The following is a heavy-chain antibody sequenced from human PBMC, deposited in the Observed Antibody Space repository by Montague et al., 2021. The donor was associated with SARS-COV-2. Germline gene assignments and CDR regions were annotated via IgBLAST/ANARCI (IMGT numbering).Heavy chain of an antibody. CDR2: IYASGST. CDR1: GGSISTHF. J-gene: IGHJ4*02. D-gene: IGHD3-3*01. Sequence: SETLSLTCTVSGGSISTHFWNWIRQPAGKGLEWIGRIYASGSTHYNPSLRSRLTMSVDTSKNQFSLRLTSVTAADTAVYYCARDTVGDFWSGNYFDYWGQGTLVTVSS. V-gene: IGHV4-4*07. CDR3: ARDTVGDFWSGNYFDY.